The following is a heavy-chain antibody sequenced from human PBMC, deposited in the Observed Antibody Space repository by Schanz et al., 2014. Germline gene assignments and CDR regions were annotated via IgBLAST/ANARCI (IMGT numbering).Heavy chain of an antibody. D-gene: IGHD3-10*01. Sequence: QVQLVQSGAEVKKPGSSVKVSCKASGGTFSTYTISWLRQAPGQGLEWMGRIIPILGIANYAQKLQGRVTLTTDTSTSTAYMELRNLTSEDTAVHYCARGRGFYDYWGQGTLVTVSS. CDR2: IIPILGIA. CDR1: GGTFSTYT. J-gene: IGHJ4*02. V-gene: IGHV1-69*02. CDR3: ARGRGFYDY.